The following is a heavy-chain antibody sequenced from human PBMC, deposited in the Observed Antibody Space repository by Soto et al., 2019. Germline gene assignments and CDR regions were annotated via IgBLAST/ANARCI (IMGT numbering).Heavy chain of an antibody. CDR1: GFTFSDYW. J-gene: IGHJ4*02. D-gene: IGHD4-17*01. V-gene: IGHV3-74*01. Sequence: EVQLVESGGGLVQPGGSLRLSCAASGFTFSDYWMHWVRLVPGKGLVWVSRINGGGGYTSYADFAKSRFTISRDNAKNMVHLQMNSLSAEDTAVYYCARDFTTAGTPVDDFDYWGQGTPVTVSS. CDR2: INGGGGYT. CDR3: ARDFTTAGTPVDDFDY.